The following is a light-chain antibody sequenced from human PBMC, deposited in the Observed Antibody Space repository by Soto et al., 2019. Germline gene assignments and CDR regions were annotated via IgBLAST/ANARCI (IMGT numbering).Light chain of an antibody. J-gene: IGLJ1*01. CDR2: GVS. CDR3: SVYTSTRTYV. V-gene: IGLV2-18*01. Sequence: QSVMTQPPSVSGSPGQSVTISCSGTIDDVTAYYRVSWYKQTPGTAPKLMIYGVSNRPSGVPDRFSGSRSGNKASLSISGLQAEDEGDYYFSVYTSTRTYVFGTGTKVTVL. CDR1: IDDVTAYYR.